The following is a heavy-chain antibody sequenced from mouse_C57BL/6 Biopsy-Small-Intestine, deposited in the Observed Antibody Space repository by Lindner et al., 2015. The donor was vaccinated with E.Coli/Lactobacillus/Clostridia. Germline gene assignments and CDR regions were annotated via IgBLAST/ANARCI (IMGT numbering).Heavy chain of an antibody. Sequence: VQLQESGPELVKPGASVKISCKAFWFTHFTDYNMNWVKQSNGKSLEWIGVINPNYGTTSYNQKFKGKATLTVDQSSSTAYMQLNSLTSEDSAVYYCARPKLEGFAYWGQGTLVTVSA. CDR3: ARPKLEGFAY. CDR2: INPNYGTT. CDR1: FTHFTDYN. J-gene: IGHJ3*01. V-gene: IGHV1-39*01.